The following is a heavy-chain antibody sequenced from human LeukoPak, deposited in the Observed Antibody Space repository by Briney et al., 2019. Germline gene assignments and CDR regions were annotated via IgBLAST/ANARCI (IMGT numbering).Heavy chain of an antibody. Sequence: SETLSLTCTVSGGSISSGSYYWRWIRQPAGKGLEWIGRIYTSGSTNYNPSLKSRVTISVDTSKNQFSLKLSSVTAADTAVYYCARQGSSDYWGQGTLVTVSS. J-gene: IGHJ4*02. V-gene: IGHV4-61*02. CDR3: ARQGSSDY. CDR2: IYTSGST. CDR1: GGSISSGSYY. D-gene: IGHD3-10*01.